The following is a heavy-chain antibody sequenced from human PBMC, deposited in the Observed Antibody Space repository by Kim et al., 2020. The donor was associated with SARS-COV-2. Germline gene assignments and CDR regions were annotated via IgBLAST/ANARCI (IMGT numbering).Heavy chain of an antibody. Sequence: GGSLRLSCAASGFTFSSYAMHWVRQAPGKGLEWVAVISYDGSNKYYADSVKGRFTISRDNSKNTLYLQMNSLRAEDTAVYYCARALFSEGYDSSGYTLSYWGQGTLVTVSS. V-gene: IGHV3-30*04. D-gene: IGHD3-22*01. CDR3: ARALFSEGYDSSGYTLSY. CDR1: GFTFSSYA. CDR2: ISYDGSNK. J-gene: IGHJ4*02.